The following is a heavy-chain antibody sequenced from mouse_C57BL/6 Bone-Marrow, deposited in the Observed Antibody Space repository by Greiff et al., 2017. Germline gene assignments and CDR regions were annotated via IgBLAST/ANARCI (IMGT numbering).Heavy chain of an antibody. CDR3: ARSITYYGSSYWYFDV. CDR1: GYSFTDYN. D-gene: IGHD1-1*01. CDR2: LNPNYGTT. J-gene: IGHJ1*03. Sequence: VQLQQSGPELVNPGASVKISCKASGYSFTDYNMNWVKQSNGKSLEWIGVLNPNYGTTSYNQKFQGKAPLTVDQSSSTAYMQLNSLTSEDSAVYYCARSITYYGSSYWYFDVWGTGTTVTVSS. V-gene: IGHV1-39*01.